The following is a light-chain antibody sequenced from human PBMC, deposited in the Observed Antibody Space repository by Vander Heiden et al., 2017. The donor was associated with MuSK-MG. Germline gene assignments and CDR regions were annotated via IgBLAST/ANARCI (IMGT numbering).Light chain of an antibody. Sequence: DIQMTQSPSTLSASVGDRVIITCRATQSISSWLTWYQQKPVKPPKLLIYDATILQSPVPSTFRGSGSRTEFTLRISSLKPDDFAPSSSQEDNTSPWTFGHRTKVEIK. V-gene: IGKV1-5*01. CDR2: DAT. CDR3: QEDNTSPWT. J-gene: IGKJ1*01. CDR1: QSISSW.